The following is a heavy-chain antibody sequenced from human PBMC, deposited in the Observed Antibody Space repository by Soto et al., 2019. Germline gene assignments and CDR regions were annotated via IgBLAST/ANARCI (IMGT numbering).Heavy chain of an antibody. D-gene: IGHD6-19*01. V-gene: IGHV2-5*01. CDR1: GFSLSTSGLG. CDR2: IYWNDDK. J-gene: IGHJ4*02. CDR3: AHRPSGWYLFDY. Sequence: QITLKESGPTLVRPTQTLTLTCTFSGFSLSTSGLGVGWIRQPPGKALEWLALIYWNDDKRYSPSLKARLTLTKDTAKTQVVLTMTNMDPVDTATYYCAHRPSGWYLFDYWGQGTLVTVSS.